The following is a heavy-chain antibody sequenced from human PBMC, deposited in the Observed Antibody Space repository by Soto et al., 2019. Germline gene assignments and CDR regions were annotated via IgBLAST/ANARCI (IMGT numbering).Heavy chain of an antibody. D-gene: IGHD2-15*01. V-gene: IGHV1-69*01. J-gene: IGHJ6*02. Sequence: QVQLVQSGAEVKKPGSWVKVSCKAPGGTFSSYAISWVRQAPGQGLEWMGGIIPIFGKAKYAQKFQGRVTITADESTSTGYMELSSLRSEDTAVYYCARSQGGSSSLDIYYYYYYGMDVSGQGTTVTVSS. CDR1: GGTFSSYA. CDR3: ARSQGGSSSLDIYYYYYYGMDV. CDR2: IIPIFGKA.